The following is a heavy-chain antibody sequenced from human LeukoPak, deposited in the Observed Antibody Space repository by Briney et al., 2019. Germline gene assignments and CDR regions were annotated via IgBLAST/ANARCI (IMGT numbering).Heavy chain of an antibody. V-gene: IGHV4-4*07. CDR2: IYTSGST. J-gene: IGHJ4*02. CDR1: GGSISSHY. D-gene: IGHD1-26*01. CDR3: AREGGSYRSFDY. Sequence: SETLSLTCTVSGGSISSHYWSWIRQPAGKGLEWIGRIYTSGSTNYNPSLKSRVTMSVDTSKNQFSLRLSSVTAADTAVYYCAREGGSYRSFDYWGQGTLVTVSS.